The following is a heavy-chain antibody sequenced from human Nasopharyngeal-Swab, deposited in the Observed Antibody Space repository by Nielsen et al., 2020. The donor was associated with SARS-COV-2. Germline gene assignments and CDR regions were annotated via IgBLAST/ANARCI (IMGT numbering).Heavy chain of an antibody. CDR2: ISAYNGNT. Sequence: WVRQAPGQGLEWMGWISAYNGNTNYAQKLQGRVTMTTDTSTSTAYMELRSLRSDDTAVYYCARDTVTRSEYGDYFRTFDYWGQGTLVTVSS. CDR3: ARDTVTRSEYGDYFRTFDY. V-gene: IGHV1-18*01. J-gene: IGHJ4*02. D-gene: IGHD4-17*01.